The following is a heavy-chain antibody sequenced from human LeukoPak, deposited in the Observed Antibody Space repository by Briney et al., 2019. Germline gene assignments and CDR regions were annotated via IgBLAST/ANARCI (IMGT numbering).Heavy chain of an antibody. D-gene: IGHD6-13*01. Sequence: GASVKVSCKASGYTFTGYYMHWVRQAPGQGLEWMGWINPNSGDTNYAQNFQGRVTMTRDTSISTAYMDLTGLTSDDTAVYYCARDRGLAVAGTVDHWGQGTLVTVSS. CDR1: GYTFTGYY. V-gene: IGHV1-2*02. CDR2: INPNSGDT. CDR3: ARDRGLAVAGTVDH. J-gene: IGHJ5*02.